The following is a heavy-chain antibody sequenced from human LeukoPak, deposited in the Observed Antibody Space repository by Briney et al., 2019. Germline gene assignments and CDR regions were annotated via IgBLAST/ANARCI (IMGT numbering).Heavy chain of an antibody. CDR3: ARSSSWGLIGSSWYNWFDP. CDR1: GYSINSGYY. CDR2: IFRSGST. Sequence: SETLSLTCTVSGYSINSGYYWGWIRQPPGKGLEWIGSIFRSGSTYYKPSLKSRITISADTSKNHFSLNLSSVTAADTAVYYCARSSSWGLIGSSWYNWFDPWGQGTLVTVSS. J-gene: IGHJ5*02. V-gene: IGHV4-38-2*02. D-gene: IGHD6-13*01.